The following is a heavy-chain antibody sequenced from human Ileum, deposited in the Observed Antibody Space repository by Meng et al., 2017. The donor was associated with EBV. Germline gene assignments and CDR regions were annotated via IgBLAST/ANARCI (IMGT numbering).Heavy chain of an antibody. CDR1: GDSITNNNW. CDR3: ARTGVGLAFDY. V-gene: IGHV4-4*02. J-gene: IGHJ4*02. CDR2: IYHSGNT. Sequence: QGQLQAAGPGLVKSSGTLSLTCGVSGDSITNNNWWTWVRQPPGKGLEWIGEIYHSGNTNYNPSLQSRATISVDMSKKQFSLKLRSVTAADTAVYYCARTGVGLAFDYWGLGTLVTVSS. D-gene: IGHD2-8*01.